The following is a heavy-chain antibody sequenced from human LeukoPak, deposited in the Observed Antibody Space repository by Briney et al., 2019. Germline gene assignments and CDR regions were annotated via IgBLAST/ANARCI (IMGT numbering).Heavy chain of an antibody. CDR1: GGSFSGYY. D-gene: IGHD3-22*01. Sequence: SETLSLTCAVYGGSFSGYYWSWIRQPPGKGLEWIGEINHSGSTNYNPSLKSRVTISVDTSKNQFSLKLSSVTAADTAVYYCAREPGDYYYDSSGYEGWFDPWGQGTLVTVSS. CDR2: INHSGST. V-gene: IGHV4-34*01. J-gene: IGHJ5*02. CDR3: AREPGDYYYDSSGYEGWFDP.